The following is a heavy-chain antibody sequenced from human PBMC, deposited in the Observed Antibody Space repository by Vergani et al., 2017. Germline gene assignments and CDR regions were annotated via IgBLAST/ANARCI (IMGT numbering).Heavy chain of an antibody. CDR2: IFSGGYT. CDR3: ARRDSSSPALDY. V-gene: IGHV3-66*01. Sequence: QLVESGGDLVQPGGSLRLSCAVSGFTVSSHYMSWVRQAPGKGLEWVSVIFSGGYTYYADSVKGRFTISRDDSKNSLYLQMNSLRAEDTAVYYCARRDSSSPALDYWGQGTLVTVSS. D-gene: IGHD6-6*01. CDR1: GFTVSSHY. J-gene: IGHJ4*02.